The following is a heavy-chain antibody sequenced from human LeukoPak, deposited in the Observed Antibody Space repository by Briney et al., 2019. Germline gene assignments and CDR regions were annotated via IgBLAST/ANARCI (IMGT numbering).Heavy chain of an antibody. J-gene: IGHJ6*02. Sequence: GGSLRLSCAASGFTFSSYSMNWVRQAPGKGLEWVSSISSSSSYIYYADSVKGRFTISRDNSKNTLYLQMNSLRAEDTAVYYCARDPDYYYYGMDVWGQGTTVTVSS. CDR1: GFTFSSYS. CDR2: ISSSSSYI. V-gene: IGHV3-21*01. CDR3: ARDPDYYYYGMDV.